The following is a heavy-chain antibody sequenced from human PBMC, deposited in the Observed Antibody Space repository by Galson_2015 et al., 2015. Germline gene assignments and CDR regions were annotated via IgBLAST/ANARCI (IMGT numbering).Heavy chain of an antibody. J-gene: IGHJ6*02. Sequence: SVKVSCKASGYTFTSYDINWGRQATGQGLEWMGWMNPHSGNTGYAQKFQGRVTMTRNTSISTAYMELSSLRSEDTAVYYCARGKGVVVVAATHGMDVWGQGTTVTVSS. D-gene: IGHD2-15*01. CDR2: MNPHSGNT. CDR1: GYTFTSYD. V-gene: IGHV1-8*01. CDR3: ARGKGVVVVAATHGMDV.